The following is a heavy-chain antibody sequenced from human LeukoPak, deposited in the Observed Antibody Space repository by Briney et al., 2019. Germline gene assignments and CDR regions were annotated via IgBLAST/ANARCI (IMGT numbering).Heavy chain of an antibody. Sequence: GGSLRLSCAASGFTFNNEWMTWVRQAPGKGLEWVANIKQDGSKKNYVGSVQGRFTISTDNAKNSVYLQMNSLRAEDTAVYYCAKDNFVGPIAAAVTDYWGQGTLVTVSS. CDR1: GFTFNNEW. D-gene: IGHD6-13*01. V-gene: IGHV3-7*03. CDR2: IKQDGSKK. J-gene: IGHJ4*02. CDR3: AKDNFVGPIAAAVTDY.